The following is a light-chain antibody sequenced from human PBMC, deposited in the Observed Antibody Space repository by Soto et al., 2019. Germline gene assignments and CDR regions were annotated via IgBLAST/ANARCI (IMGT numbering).Light chain of an antibody. Sequence: DIQLTQSPSSLSASVGDRVTITCRASQTMSIYLNWYQQRPGKAPKLLIYAASSLQNGVQARFSGSGSGTEFSLPIPSLQPEDFATYFCQQTDSARWTFGQGTKVGI. CDR2: AAS. CDR3: QQTDSARWT. V-gene: IGKV1-39*01. J-gene: IGKJ1*01. CDR1: QTMSIY.